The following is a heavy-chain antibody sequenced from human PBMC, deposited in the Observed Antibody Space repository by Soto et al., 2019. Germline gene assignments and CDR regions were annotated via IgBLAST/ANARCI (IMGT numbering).Heavy chain of an antibody. Sequence: SETLSLTCAVYGGSFSGYYWSWIRQPPGKGLEWIGEINHSGSTNYNPSLKSRVTISVDTSKNQFSLKLSSVTAADTAVYYCAREGDTMVRGVIINYYYYYMDFWGKGTTVTVS. D-gene: IGHD3-10*01. CDR2: INHSGST. CDR3: AREGDTMVRGVIINYYYYYMDF. J-gene: IGHJ6*03. V-gene: IGHV4-34*01. CDR1: GGSFSGYY.